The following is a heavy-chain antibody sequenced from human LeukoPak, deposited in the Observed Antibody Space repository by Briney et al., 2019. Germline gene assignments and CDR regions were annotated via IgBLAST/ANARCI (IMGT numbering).Heavy chain of an antibody. Sequence: PGGSLRLSCAASGFTFSSYSMNWVRQAPGKGLEWVSYISSSSSTIYYADSVKGRFTISRDNAKNSLYLQMNSLRAEDTAVYYCARDRQLGTSALTFDYWGQGTLVTVSS. CDR3: ARDRQLGTSALTFDY. V-gene: IGHV3-48*01. D-gene: IGHD7-27*01. J-gene: IGHJ4*02. CDR2: ISSSSSTI. CDR1: GFTFSSYS.